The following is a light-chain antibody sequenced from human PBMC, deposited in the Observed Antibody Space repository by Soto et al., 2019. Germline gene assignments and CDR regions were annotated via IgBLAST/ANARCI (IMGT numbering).Light chain of an antibody. CDR2: GAS. J-gene: IGKJ1*01. CDR1: QSVSSN. CDR3: QQYNNWTPWT. V-gene: IGKV3-15*01. Sequence: EIVMTQSPATLSVSPGERATLSCRASQSVSSNLAWYQQKPGQAPRLLNYGASTRATGTPASFSGSGSGTEFTLTVTSLRSEDFAVYYCQQYNNWTPWTFGQGTKVEIK.